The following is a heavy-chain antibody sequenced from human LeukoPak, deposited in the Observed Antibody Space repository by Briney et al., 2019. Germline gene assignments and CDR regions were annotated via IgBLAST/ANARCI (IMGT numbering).Heavy chain of an antibody. CDR3: ARGGRGVAASYYYYGMDV. J-gene: IGHJ6*04. Sequence: GGSLRLSCAASGFTFSSYAMHWVRQAPGKGLEWVAVISYDGSNKYYADSVKGRFTISRDNSKNTLYLQMNSLRAEDTAVYYCARGGRGVAASYYYYGMDVWGKGTTVTVSS. D-gene: IGHD2-15*01. CDR1: GFTFSSYA. CDR2: ISYDGSNK. V-gene: IGHV3-30*04.